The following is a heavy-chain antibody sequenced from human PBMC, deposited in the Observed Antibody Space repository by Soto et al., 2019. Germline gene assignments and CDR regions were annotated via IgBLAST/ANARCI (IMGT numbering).Heavy chain of an antibody. CDR2: ISASGGST. CDR3: APHTVGY. V-gene: IGHV3-23*01. CDR1: GFTFSNYG. J-gene: IGHJ4*02. D-gene: IGHD4-17*01. Sequence: EVQLLESGGGLVQPGGSLRLSCAASGFTFSNYGMSWVRQAPGKGLEWVSSISASGGSTYYADSVKGRFTISRDNSKNALYLQMNSLRAEDTAVYYCAPHTVGYWGQGTQVTVSS.